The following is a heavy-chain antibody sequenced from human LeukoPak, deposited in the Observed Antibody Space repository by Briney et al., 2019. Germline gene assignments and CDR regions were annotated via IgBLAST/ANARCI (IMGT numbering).Heavy chain of an antibody. J-gene: IGHJ4*02. V-gene: IGHV3-11*04. CDR1: GFTFSDYY. CDR3: ARAIGDSSALDY. D-gene: IGHD3-22*01. Sequence: GGSLRLSCVASGFTFSDYYMSWIRQAPGKGLEWVSYISNSGSIIKYADSVKGRFTISRDNAKNSLYLQMNSLRAEDTAVYYCARAIGDSSALDYWGQGTLVTVSS. CDR2: ISNSGSII.